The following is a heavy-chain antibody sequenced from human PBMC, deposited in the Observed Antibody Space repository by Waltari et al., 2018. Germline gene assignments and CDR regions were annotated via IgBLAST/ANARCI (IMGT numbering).Heavy chain of an antibody. V-gene: IGHV3-74*01. CDR3: GRREGSVTMVRGIDQ. CDR2: INSDGRGT. Sequence: VHVAQCGGGLLQPGGSLRRSCATPVFAFSCPCLPWVRQAQGEGLVWVSRINSDGRGTGYADSVKGRFTIARDNAKNTLYLQMNSRRAEDTALYYCGRREGSVTMVRGIDQWGQGTLVTVSS. CDR1: VFAFSCPC. J-gene: IGHJ4*02. D-gene: IGHD3-10*01.